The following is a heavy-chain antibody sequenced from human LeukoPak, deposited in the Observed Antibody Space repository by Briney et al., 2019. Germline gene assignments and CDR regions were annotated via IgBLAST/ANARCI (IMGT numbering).Heavy chain of an antibody. D-gene: IGHD3-10*01. CDR1: GFTFSSYA. CDR3: AKDMYYYGSGTLDY. J-gene: IGHJ4*02. CDR2: ISGSGGST. V-gene: IGHV3-23*01. Sequence: GGSLRLSCAASGFTFSSYAMSWVRQAPGKGLEWVSAISGSGGSTYYADSVKGRFTISRDNSKNTLYLQMNSLRAEDTVVYYCAKDMYYYGSGTLDYWGQGTLVTVSS.